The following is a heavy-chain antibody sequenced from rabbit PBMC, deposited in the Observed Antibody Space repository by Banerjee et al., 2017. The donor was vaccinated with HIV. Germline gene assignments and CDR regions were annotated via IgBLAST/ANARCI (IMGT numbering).Heavy chain of an antibody. Sequence: QSLEESGGDLVKPGASLTLTCTASGLDLSRYYYMCWVRQAPGKGLEWIACIYTSGDNTWYASWAQGRFTITKTSSTTVTLQMTSLTAADTATYFCARYIYYNVIFDNYVYGNLWGPGTLVTVS. CDR1: GLDLSRYYY. V-gene: IGHV1S40*01. CDR3: ARYIYYNVIFDNYVYGNL. D-gene: IGHD6-1*01. J-gene: IGHJ4*01. CDR2: IYTSGDNT.